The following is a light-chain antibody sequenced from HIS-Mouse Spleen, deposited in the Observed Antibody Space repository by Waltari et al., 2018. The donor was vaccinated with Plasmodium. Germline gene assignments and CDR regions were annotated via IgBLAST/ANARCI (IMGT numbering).Light chain of an antibody. CDR3: QVWDSSSDHPV. J-gene: IGLJ2*01. CDR1: NIGSKS. Sequence: SYVLTQPPSVSVAPGQTARITCGGNNIGSKSVHWYLQKPGQAPVLVVYDDSDRPSGSPERFSGSNSGNTATLTISRVEAGDEADYYCQVWDSSSDHPVFGGGTKLTVL. V-gene: IGLV3-21*02. CDR2: DDS.